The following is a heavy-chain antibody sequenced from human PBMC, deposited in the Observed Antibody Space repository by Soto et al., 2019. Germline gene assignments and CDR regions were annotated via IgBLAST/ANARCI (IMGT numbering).Heavy chain of an antibody. D-gene: IGHD5-12*01. Sequence: QVQLVQSGGEVKKPGASVQVSCKASGYTFTIYGINWVRQAPGQGLEWMGWISPYNGNTNYAKKLQGRVTMTTETSTSIAYMELRSLRSDYTAVYYCARALVYMGYAGMDVWGQGTTVTVA. V-gene: IGHV1-18*01. CDR2: ISPYNGNT. CDR3: ARALVYMGYAGMDV. J-gene: IGHJ6*02. CDR1: GYTFTIYG.